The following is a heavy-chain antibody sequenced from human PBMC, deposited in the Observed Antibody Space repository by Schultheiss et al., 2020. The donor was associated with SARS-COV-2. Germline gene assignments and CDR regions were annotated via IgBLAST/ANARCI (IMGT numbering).Heavy chain of an antibody. CDR2: VYNSGTT. D-gene: IGHD3-22*01. J-gene: IGHJ6*02. CDR1: GGSISGNY. Sequence: SETLSLTCTVSGGSISGNYWSWIRQPPGKGLEWLGCVYNSGTTNYSPSLKSRVTISMDMSKNQFSLKLSSVTAADTAVYYCARGRYYDSSGYPPTYYYYGMDVWGQGTTVTVSS. V-gene: IGHV4-59*12. CDR3: ARGRYYDSSGYPPTYYYYGMDV.